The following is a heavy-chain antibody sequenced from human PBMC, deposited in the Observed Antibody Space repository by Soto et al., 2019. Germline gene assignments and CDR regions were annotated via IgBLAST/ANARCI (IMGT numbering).Heavy chain of an antibody. V-gene: IGHV1-69*10. CDR1: GGTFSSYA. D-gene: IGHD4-17*01. CDR3: ASPWGATPYYGGNSADYYVMDV. Sequence: ASVKVSCKASGGTFSSYAISWVRQAPGQGLEWMGGIIPILGIANYAQKFQGRVTITSDKSTSTAYMELSSLRSEDTAVFYCASPWGATPYYGGNSADYYVMDVWGQGTTVTVSS. CDR2: IIPILGIA. J-gene: IGHJ6*02.